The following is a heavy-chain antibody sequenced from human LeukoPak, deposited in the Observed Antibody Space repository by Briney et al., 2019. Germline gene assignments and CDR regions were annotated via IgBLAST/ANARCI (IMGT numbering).Heavy chain of an antibody. J-gene: IGHJ3*02. Sequence: VGSLRLSCAVSGFTFSTYAMHGVRQAPRKGLGWVAFISYDGRNKYYADSVKGRFTISRDNSKNTLFLQMNSLRAEDTAVYYCAKGYYEIHDAFDIWGQGTMVTVSS. CDR1: GFTFSTYA. V-gene: IGHV3-30*04. D-gene: IGHD3-9*01. CDR3: AKGYYEIHDAFDI. CDR2: ISYDGRNK.